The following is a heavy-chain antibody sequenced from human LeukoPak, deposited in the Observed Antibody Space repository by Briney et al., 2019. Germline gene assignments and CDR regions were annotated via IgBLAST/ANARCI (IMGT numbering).Heavy chain of an antibody. V-gene: IGHV1-2*02. D-gene: IGHD6-19*01. CDR3: ARGVYSSGWYGDC. CDR2: INPNSGGT. Sequence: ASVKVSCKASGYTFTGYYMHWVRQAPGQGLEWMGWINPNSGGTNYAQRFQGRVTMTRDTSISTAYMELSRLRSDDTAVYYCARGVYSSGWYGDCWGQGTLVTVSS. CDR1: GYTFTGYY. J-gene: IGHJ4*02.